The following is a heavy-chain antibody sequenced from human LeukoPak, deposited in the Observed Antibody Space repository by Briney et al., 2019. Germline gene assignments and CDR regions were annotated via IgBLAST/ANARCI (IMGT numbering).Heavy chain of an antibody. J-gene: IGHJ3*02. CDR2: IKLDGSEK. CDR1: GFTFSSSW. V-gene: IGHV3-7*04. CDR3: ARPPRRGAFDI. Sequence: GGSLRLSCAASGFTFSSSWMSWVRQAPGKGLEWVANIKLDGSEKTYVDSVKGRLTISRDNAKNSLFLQMNSLRAEDTAVYYCARPPRRGAFDIWGQGTMVTVSS.